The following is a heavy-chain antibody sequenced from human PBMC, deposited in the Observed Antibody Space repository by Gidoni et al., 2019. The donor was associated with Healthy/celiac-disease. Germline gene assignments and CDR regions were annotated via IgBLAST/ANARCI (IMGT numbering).Heavy chain of an antibody. D-gene: IGHD2-15*01. CDR2: ISSSGSTI. CDR1: GFTLSYYY. Sequence: QVQLVESGGGLVKPGGSLRLSCAASGFTLSYYYMSWIRTAPGKGLEGVSYISSSGSTIYYADSVKGRFTISRDNAKNSLYLQMNSLRAEDTAVYYCARVGGRYCSGGSCYSLVSYYYGMDVWGQGTTVTVSS. CDR3: ARVGGRYCSGGSCYSLVSYYYGMDV. V-gene: IGHV3-11*01. J-gene: IGHJ6*02.